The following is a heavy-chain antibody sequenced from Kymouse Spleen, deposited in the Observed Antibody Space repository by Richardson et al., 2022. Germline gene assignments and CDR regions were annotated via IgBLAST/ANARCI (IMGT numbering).Heavy chain of an antibody. D-gene: IGHD6-6*01. CDR1: GFTFDDYA. Sequence: EVQLVESGGGLVQPGRSLRLSCAASGFTFDDYAMHWVRQAPGKGLEWVSGISWNSGSIGYADSVKGRFTISRDNAKNSLYLQMNSLRAEDTALYYCAKEYSSSSFDYWGQGTLVTVSS. CDR3: AKEYSSSSFDY. CDR2: ISWNSGSI. J-gene: IGHJ4*02. V-gene: IGHV3-9*01.